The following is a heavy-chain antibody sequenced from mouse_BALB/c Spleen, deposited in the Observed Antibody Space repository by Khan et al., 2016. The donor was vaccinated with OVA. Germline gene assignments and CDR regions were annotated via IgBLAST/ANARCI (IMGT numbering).Heavy chain of an antibody. CDR3: ARRNYFGYTFAY. D-gene: IGHD1-2*01. V-gene: IGHV1-77*01. J-gene: IGHJ3*01. CDR1: GYTFTDYY. Sequence: QVQLKESGAELARPGASVKLSCKASGYTFTDYYINWVKQRPGQGLEWIGEISPGSGDTYYHERFKGKATLTADKSSSTAYMQLSSLTSEASAVYVCARRNYFGYTFAYWGQGTLVTVSA. CDR2: ISPGSGDT.